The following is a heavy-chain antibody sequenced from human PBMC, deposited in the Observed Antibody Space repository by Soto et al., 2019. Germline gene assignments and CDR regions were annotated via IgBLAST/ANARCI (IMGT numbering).Heavy chain of an antibody. CDR2: IYYSGST. J-gene: IGHJ5*02. CDR3: ARDRGSNYGNWFDP. Sequence: QVQLQESGPGLVKPSQTLSLTCTVSGGSISSGGYYWSSIRQHPGKGLEWIGYIYYSGSTYYNPSLKSRVTISVYTSKNQFSLKLSSVTAADTAVYYCARDRGSNYGNWFDPWGQGTLVTVSS. CDR1: GGSISSGGYY. V-gene: IGHV4-31*03. D-gene: IGHD5-18*01.